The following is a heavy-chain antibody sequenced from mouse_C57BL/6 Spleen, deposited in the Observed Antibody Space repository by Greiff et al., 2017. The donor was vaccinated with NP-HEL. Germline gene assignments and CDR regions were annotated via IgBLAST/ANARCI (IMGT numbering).Heavy chain of an antibody. CDR3: VREVTTVVASGYFDV. J-gene: IGHJ1*03. D-gene: IGHD1-1*01. Sequence: EVQVVESGGGLVQPKGSLKLSCAASGFTFNTYAMHWVRQAPGKGLEWVARIRSKSSNYATYYADSVKDRFTISRDDSQSMLYLQMNNLKTEDTAMYYCVREVTTVVASGYFDVWGTGTTVTVSS. V-gene: IGHV10-3*01. CDR2: IRSKSSNYAT. CDR1: GFTFNTYA.